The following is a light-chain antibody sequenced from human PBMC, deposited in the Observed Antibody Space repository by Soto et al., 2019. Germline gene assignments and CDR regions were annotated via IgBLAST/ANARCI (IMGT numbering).Light chain of an antibody. CDR2: AVS. Sequence: EIVMTQSPATLSVSQGERATLSCRASQSVSSNLVWFQQKPGQAPRLLLYAVSTRATGVPGRFSGSGSGTEFTLTISSLQPEDYAVYYCQQHNHWPSFGQGTKLQIK. V-gene: IGKV3-15*01. J-gene: IGKJ2*01. CDR1: QSVSSN. CDR3: QQHNHWPS.